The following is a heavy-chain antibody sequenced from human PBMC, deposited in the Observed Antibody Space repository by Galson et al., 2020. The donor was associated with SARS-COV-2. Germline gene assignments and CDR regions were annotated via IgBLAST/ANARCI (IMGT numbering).Heavy chain of an antibody. Sequence: SETLSLTCTVSGGSISSGSHYWSWIRHPAGQGLEWIGRIYTSGSTNYNPSLKSRVTISVDTSKNQFSLKLSSVTAADTAVYYCARGRLGPYYFDYWGQGTLVTVSS. CDR2: IYTSGST. D-gene: IGHD6-19*01. CDR3: ARGRLGPYYFDY. J-gene: IGHJ4*02. CDR1: GGSISSGSHY. V-gene: IGHV4-61*02.